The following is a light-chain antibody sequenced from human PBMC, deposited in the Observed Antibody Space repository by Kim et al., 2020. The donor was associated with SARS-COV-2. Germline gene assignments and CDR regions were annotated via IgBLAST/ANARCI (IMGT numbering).Light chain of an antibody. Sequence: ASVGDRVTITCRASQTISTYLNWYQQKPGKAPKLLIDAASRLQSGVPPGFSGSGSGTEFSLTINSLQSEDFATYYCQQSHSLPYTFGQGTKLEI. J-gene: IGKJ2*01. V-gene: IGKV1-39*01. CDR2: AAS. CDR3: QQSHSLPYT. CDR1: QTISTY.